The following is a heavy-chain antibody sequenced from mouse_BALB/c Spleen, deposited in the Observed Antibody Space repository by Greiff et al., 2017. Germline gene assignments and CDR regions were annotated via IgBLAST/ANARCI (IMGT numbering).Heavy chain of an antibody. J-gene: IGHJ2*01. D-gene: IGHD3-1*01. CDR1: GYTFTSYW. CDR2: INPSTGYT. CDR3: ARSSGSSGFDD. V-gene: IGHV1-7*01. Sequence: VQGVESGAELAKPGASVKMSCTASGYTFTSYWMHWVKQRPGQGLEWIGYINPSTGYTEYNQKFKDKATLTADKSSSTAYMQLSSLTSEDSAVYYYARSSGSSGFDDWGQGTTLTVSA.